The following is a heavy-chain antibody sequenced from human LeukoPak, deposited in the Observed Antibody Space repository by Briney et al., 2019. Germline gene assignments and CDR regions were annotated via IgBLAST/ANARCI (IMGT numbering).Heavy chain of an antibody. D-gene: IGHD2-2*01. Sequence: SVKVSCKASGYTFTSYDINWVRQATGQGLEWMGGIIPIFGTANYAQKFQGRVTITADESTSTAYMELSSLRSEDTAVYYCASRYCSSTSCYRGDAFDIWGQGTMVTVSS. CDR1: GYTFTSYD. V-gene: IGHV1-69*13. CDR3: ASRYCSSTSCYRGDAFDI. CDR2: IIPIFGTA. J-gene: IGHJ3*02.